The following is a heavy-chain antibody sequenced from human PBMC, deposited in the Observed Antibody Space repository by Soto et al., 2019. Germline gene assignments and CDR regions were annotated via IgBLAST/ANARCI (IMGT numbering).Heavy chain of an antibody. J-gene: IGHJ4*02. CDR3: ARAYYGDYYFDY. V-gene: IGHV3-30-3*01. CDR2: ISYDGSNK. CDR1: GFTFSSYA. Sequence: ESGGGVVQPGRSLRLSCAASGFTFSSYAMHWVRQAPGKGLEWVAVISYDGSNKYYADSMKGRFTISRDNSKNTLYLQMNSLRAEDTAVYYCARAYYGDYYFDYWGQGTLVTVSS. D-gene: IGHD4-17*01.